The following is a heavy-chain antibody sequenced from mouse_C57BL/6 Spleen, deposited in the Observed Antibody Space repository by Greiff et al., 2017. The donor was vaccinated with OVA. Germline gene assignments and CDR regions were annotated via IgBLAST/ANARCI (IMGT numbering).Heavy chain of an antibody. J-gene: IGHJ3*01. D-gene: IGHD3-2*02. CDR1: GYAFSSYW. V-gene: IGHV1-80*01. Sequence: VQLQQSGAELVKPGASVKISCKASGYAFSSYWMNWVKQRPGQGLEWIGQIYPGDGGTNYNGKFKGKATLTADKSSSPAYMQLSSLTSEDSAVYFGEVDSSGYLRVAYWGQGTPVTVSA. CDR3: EVDSSGYLRVAY. CDR2: IYPGDGGT.